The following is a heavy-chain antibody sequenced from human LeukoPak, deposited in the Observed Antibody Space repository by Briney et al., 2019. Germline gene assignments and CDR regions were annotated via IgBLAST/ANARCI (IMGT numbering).Heavy chain of an antibody. V-gene: IGHV1-69*05. D-gene: IGHD5-18*01. CDR3: DRGAGYSYGRNFYY. CDR2: IIPIFGTA. J-gene: IGHJ4*02. Sequence: SVKVSCKASGGTFSSYAISWVRQAPGQGLEWMGRIIPIFGTANYAQKFQCRVTITTDESTSTTYMELSSLRSEDTAVYDFDRGAGYSYGRNFYYWGQGTLVTVSS. CDR1: GGTFSSYA.